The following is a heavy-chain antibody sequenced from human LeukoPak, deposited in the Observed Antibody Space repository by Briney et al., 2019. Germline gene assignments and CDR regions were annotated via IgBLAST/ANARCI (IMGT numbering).Heavy chain of an antibody. V-gene: IGHV1-18*04. CDR3: ARDDGD. CDR2: ISPHNGNT. CDR1: GYTFTSRG. J-gene: IGHJ4*02. Sequence: ASVKVSCKASGYTFTSRGISWVRQAPGQGLEWMGWISPHNGNTKYVQRLQGRVTMTADTSTSTAYMELRSLRSEDTAVYYCARDDGDWGQGTLVTVSS.